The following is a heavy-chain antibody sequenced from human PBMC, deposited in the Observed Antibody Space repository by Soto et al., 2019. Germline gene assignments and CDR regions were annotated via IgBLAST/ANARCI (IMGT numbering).Heavy chain of an antibody. Sequence: QVQMVQSGAEVEKPGSSARVSCKVSGGTFSRHSISWVRQAPGQGLEWMGGIIPIFDATQYAQKFQGRLTITADESTTTFHMDLSGLRPEDTAIYYCARDLTSVRGPWGQGTLVTVSS. CDR1: GGTFSRHS. CDR3: ARDLTSVRGP. CDR2: IIPIFDAT. D-gene: IGHD3-10*01. J-gene: IGHJ4*02. V-gene: IGHV1-69*01.